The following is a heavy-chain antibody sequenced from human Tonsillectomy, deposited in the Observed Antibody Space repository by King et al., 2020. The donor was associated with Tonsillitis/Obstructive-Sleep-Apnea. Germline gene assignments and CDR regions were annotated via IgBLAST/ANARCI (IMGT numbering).Heavy chain of an antibody. CDR2: FYYSGNT. CDR3: AGAPHVNENWFDP. CDR1: GGSISSSNYY. J-gene: IGHJ5*02. D-gene: IGHD1-1*01. V-gene: IGHV4-39*02. Sequence: QLQESGPGLVNPSETLSLTCTVSGGSISSSNYYWGWIRQPPGKGLEWIGSFYYSGNTYYNPSLKSRVTISVDTSKTHFSLKLSSVTAADTAVYYCAGAPHVNENWFDPWGQGTLVTVSS.